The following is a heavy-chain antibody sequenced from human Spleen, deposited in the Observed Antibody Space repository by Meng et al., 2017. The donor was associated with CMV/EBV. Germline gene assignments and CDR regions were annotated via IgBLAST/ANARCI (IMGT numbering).Heavy chain of an antibody. Sequence: GGSLRLSCAASGFGLTDYEMNWVRQVPGKGLEWVSSISWNSDNLAYADSVKGRFTISRDSAKNSLYLQMNSLRAEDTAFYYCAKDTGAAIFGVLTFGDWGQGTLVTVSS. V-gene: IGHV3-9*01. CDR1: GFGLTDYE. CDR3: AKDTGAAIFGVLTFGD. J-gene: IGHJ4*02. D-gene: IGHD3-3*01. CDR2: ISWNSDNL.